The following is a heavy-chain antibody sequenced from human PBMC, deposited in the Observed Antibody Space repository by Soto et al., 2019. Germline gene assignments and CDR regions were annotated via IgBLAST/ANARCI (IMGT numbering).Heavy chain of an antibody. CDR3: ARYISNDGMDV. V-gene: IGHV3-33*01. Sequence: GGSLRLSCAASGFTFSSYGMHWVRQAPGKGLGWVAVICYDGSQKYYADSVKGRFTTSRDNSKNTLYLQMNSLRAEDTAVYYCARYISNDGMDVWGQGTTVTVSS. CDR2: ICYDGSQK. J-gene: IGHJ6*02. D-gene: IGHD7-27*01. CDR1: GFTFSSYG.